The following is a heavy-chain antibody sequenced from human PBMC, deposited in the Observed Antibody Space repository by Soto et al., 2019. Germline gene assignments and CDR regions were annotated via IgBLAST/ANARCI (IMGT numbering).Heavy chain of an antibody. CDR3: AREMGCSSTSCYKALWRAFDI. CDR1: GYTFTGYY. J-gene: IGHJ3*02. Sequence: ASVKVSCKASGYTFTGYYMHWVRQAPGQGLEWMGWINPNSGGTNYAQKFQGWVTMTRDTSISTAYMELSRLRSDDTAVYYCAREMGCSSTSCYKALWRAFDIWGQGTMVTVSS. D-gene: IGHD2-2*02. V-gene: IGHV1-2*04. CDR2: INPNSGGT.